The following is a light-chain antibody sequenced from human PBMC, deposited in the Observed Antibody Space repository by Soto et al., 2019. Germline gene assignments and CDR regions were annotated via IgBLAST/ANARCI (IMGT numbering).Light chain of an antibody. Sequence: DIQMTQSPPSLSASVGDRVTITCQASQDISNYLNWYQQKPGKAPKLLIYDASNLETGVPSRFSGSGSGTVFTFSISSLQPEDIATYYCHQHDNLPQTFGQGTKLEIK. CDR2: DAS. CDR1: QDISNY. J-gene: IGKJ2*01. V-gene: IGKV1-33*01. CDR3: HQHDNLPQT.